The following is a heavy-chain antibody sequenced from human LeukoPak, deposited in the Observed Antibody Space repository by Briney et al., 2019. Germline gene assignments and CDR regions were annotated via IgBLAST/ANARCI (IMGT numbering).Heavy chain of an antibody. CDR1: GYTFTGYY. CDR2: INPNSGGT. V-gene: IGHV1-2*02. CDR3: ARDWESYDSSGGDL. Sequence: ASVKVSCKASGYTFTGYYMHWARQAPGQGLEWMGWINPNSGGTNYAQKFQGRVTMTRDTSISTAYMELSRLRSDDTAVYYCARDWESYDSSGGDLWGRGTLVTVSS. J-gene: IGHJ2*01. D-gene: IGHD3-22*01.